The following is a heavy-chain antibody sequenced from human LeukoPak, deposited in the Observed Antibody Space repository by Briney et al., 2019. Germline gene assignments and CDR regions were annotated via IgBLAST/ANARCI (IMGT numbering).Heavy chain of an antibody. CDR1: GFTFISYW. CDR2: INSDGSTT. J-gene: IGHJ5*02. Sequence: GGSLRLSCAASGFTFISYWMHWVRQAPGKGLVWVARINSDGSTTRYADSVKGRFTISRDNAKNTLYLQMSSLRAEDTALYYCAKHYGATSTWFDPWGLGTLVTVSS. D-gene: IGHD4/OR15-4a*01. V-gene: IGHV3-74*01. CDR3: AKHYGATSTWFDP.